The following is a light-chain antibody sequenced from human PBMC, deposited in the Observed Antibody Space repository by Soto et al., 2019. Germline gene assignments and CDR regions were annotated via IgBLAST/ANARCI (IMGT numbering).Light chain of an antibody. Sequence: QPVLTQPASGSGSPGQSSTISCTGTSSDVGGYNSVSWYQQHPGKAPKLMIYDVTNRPSGVSNRFSGSKSGNTASLTISGLQAEDEADYYCTSYTSSNTLVVFGTGTKVTVL. CDR2: DVT. CDR3: TSYTSSNTLVV. J-gene: IGLJ1*01. CDR1: SSDVGGYNS. V-gene: IGLV2-14*01.